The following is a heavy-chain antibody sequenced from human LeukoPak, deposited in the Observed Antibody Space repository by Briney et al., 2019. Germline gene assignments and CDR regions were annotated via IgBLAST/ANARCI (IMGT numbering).Heavy chain of an antibody. D-gene: IGHD1-1*01. CDR1: EYSFTGYF. Sequence: ASVKVSCKASEYSFTGYFMHWVRQAPGQGLEWMGWINPNSGGTKYAQKFQGRVSMTRDTSMNTAYMELTRLRSDDTAVYYCAREAPTRSFDYWGQGPLVTVSS. CDR2: INPNSGGT. V-gene: IGHV1-2*02. J-gene: IGHJ4*02. CDR3: AREAPTRSFDY.